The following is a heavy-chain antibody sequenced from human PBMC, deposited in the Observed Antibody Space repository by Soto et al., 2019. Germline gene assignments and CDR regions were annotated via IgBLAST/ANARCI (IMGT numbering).Heavy chain of an antibody. V-gene: IGHV1-2*02. Sequence: GASVKVSFVASGYTFTGYYMHWVRQAPGQGLEWMGWINPNSGGTNYAQKFQGRVTMTRDTSISTAYMELSRLRSDDTAVYYCARAHRSYIAAAGTPAYYYYGMDVWGQGTTVTVSS. CDR3: ARAHRSYIAAAGTPAYYYYGMDV. CDR1: GYTFTGYY. CDR2: INPNSGGT. D-gene: IGHD6-13*01. J-gene: IGHJ6*02.